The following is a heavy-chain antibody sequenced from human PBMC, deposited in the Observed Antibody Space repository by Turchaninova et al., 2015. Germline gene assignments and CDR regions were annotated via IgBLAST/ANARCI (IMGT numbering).Heavy chain of an antibody. CDR3: TTPITIFGVAKRDY. CDR2: IKSKTDGGTT. CDR1: GFTFSNAW. Sequence: LVESGRGLVKPGGSLRLSCAASGFTFSNAWMSWGRQAPGKGLEWVGRIKSKTDGGTTDYAAPVKGRFTISRDDSKNTLYLQMNSLKTEDTAVYYCTTPITIFGVAKRDYWGQGTLVTVSS. D-gene: IGHD3-3*01. V-gene: IGHV3-15*01. J-gene: IGHJ4*02.